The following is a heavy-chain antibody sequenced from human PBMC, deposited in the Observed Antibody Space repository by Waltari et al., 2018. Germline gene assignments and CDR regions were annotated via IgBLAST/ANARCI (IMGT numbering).Heavy chain of an antibody. CDR1: GGPFSSYA. D-gene: IGHD1-7*01. CDR2: IIPIFGTA. CDR3: ARVITGTLLFDY. V-gene: IGHV1-69*01. J-gene: IGHJ4*02. Sequence: QVQLVRSGAEVKKPGSSVKVSGKASGGPFSSYAISWLRQAPGQGLEWMGGIIPIFGTANYAQKFQGRVTITADESTSTAYMELSSLRSEDTAVYYCARVITGTLLFDYWGQGTLVTVSS.